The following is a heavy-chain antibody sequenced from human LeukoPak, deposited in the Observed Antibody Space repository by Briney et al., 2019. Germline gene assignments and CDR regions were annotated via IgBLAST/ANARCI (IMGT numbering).Heavy chain of an antibody. CDR1: GFTFNSHW. D-gene: IGHD1-26*01. V-gene: IGHV3-7*01. CDR2: IKEDGTEK. J-gene: IGHJ4*02. Sequence: GRSLRLSCAASGFTFNSHWMSWVRQAPGKGLEWVANIKEDGTEKFYVDSVKGRFTVSRDNARASVFLQMNSLRAEDTAVYYCTRDDPRVGSTETDWGQGTLVTVSS. CDR3: TRDDPRVGSTETD.